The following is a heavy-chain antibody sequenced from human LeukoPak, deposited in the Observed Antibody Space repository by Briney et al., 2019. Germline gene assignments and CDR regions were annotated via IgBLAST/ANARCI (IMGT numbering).Heavy chain of an antibody. J-gene: IGHJ4*02. D-gene: IGHD3-10*01. V-gene: IGHV3-30*18. CDR1: GFTFSDYG. Sequence: GGSLRLSCAASGFTFSDYGMHWVRQAPGKGLEWVALISYDGGNKFYAGSVRDRFTISRDNSKNTLFLQMNSLRIEDTAVYYCAKVFEVRGARRPKDYWGQRILVIVSS. CDR2: ISYDGGNK. CDR3: AKVFEVRGARRPKDY.